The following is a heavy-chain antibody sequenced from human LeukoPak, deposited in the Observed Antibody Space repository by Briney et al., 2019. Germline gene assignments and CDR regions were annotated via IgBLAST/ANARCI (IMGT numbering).Heavy chain of an antibody. CDR1: GFTFSDYS. CDR3: ARGGGDGYNSVDY. Sequence: GGSLRLSCAASGFTFSDYSMHWVRQAPGKGLNWVAFIRYDGNNKYYADSVKGRFTISRDNAKNSLYLQMNSLRAEDTALYYCARGGGDGYNSVDYWGQGTLVTVSS. J-gene: IGHJ4*02. V-gene: IGHV3-30*02. CDR2: IRYDGNNK. D-gene: IGHD5-24*01.